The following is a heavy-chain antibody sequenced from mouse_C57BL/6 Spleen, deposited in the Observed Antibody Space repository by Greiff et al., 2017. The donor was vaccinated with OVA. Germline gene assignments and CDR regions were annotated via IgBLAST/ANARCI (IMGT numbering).Heavy chain of an antibody. D-gene: IGHD1-1*01. CDR2: ISSGSSNI. CDR3: ARTHYYGSSNYFDY. V-gene: IGHV5-17*01. J-gene: IGHJ2*01. CDR1: GFTFSDYG. Sequence: EVKLMESGGGLVKPGGSLKLSCAASGFTFSDYGMHWVRQAPEQGLEWVAYISSGSSNIYYADTVKGRLTLSRDNTKNTLFLQITSLRSEDTAMYYCARTHYYGSSNYFDYWGQGTTLTVSS.